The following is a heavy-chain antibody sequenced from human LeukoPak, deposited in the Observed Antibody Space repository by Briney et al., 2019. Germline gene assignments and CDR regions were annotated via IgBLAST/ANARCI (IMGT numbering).Heavy chain of an antibody. CDR1: GFTFSSYA. CDR2: ISSRSSYI. D-gene: IGHD3-22*01. J-gene: IGHJ4*02. CDR3: ARDLKYYDSSGFDY. V-gene: IGHV3-21*01. Sequence: GGSLRLSCAASGFTFSSYAMSWVRQAPGKGLEWVSCISSRSSYIYYTDSVKGRFTISRDNAKNSLSLQMNSLRAEDTAVYYCARDLKYYDSSGFDYWGQGTLVTVSS.